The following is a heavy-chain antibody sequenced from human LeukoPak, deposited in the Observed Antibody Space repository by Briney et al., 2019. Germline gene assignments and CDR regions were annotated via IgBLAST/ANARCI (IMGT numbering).Heavy chain of an antibody. J-gene: IGHJ4*02. Sequence: GGSLRLSCTVSGITFHKSWMTWVRQTPGKRLEWVANINPDGSARNYVDSVRGRFDISRDNTKKSLYLQMNSLGAEDTAVYYCARGTALPGVDYWGQGTLVIVSS. CDR2: INPDGSAR. CDR3: ARGTALPGVDY. D-gene: IGHD3-10*01. V-gene: IGHV3-7*01. CDR1: GITFHKSW.